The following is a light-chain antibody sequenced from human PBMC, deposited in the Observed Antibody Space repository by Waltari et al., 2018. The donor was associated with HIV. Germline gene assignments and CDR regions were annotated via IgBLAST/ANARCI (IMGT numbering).Light chain of an antibody. J-gene: IGLJ2*01. Sequence: SALTQPRSVSGSPGQSVTIPCTGTSRDIGVYNYVSWYQQPAGKAPKLVIYDVSKRPSGVPDRFSGSKAGNTASLTISGLQPEDEADYHCCSYGGRRIFAGGTKLTVL. V-gene: IGLV2-11*01. CDR2: DVS. CDR3: CSYGGRRI. CDR1: SRDIGVYNY.